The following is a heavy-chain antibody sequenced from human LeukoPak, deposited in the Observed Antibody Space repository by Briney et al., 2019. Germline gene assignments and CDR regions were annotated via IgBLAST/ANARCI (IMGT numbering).Heavy chain of an antibody. CDR2: IRGKAYGGTT. CDR1: GFTFGDYA. V-gene: IGHV3-49*04. CDR3: TRRGGWYSDY. Sequence: SGGSLRLSCTASGFTFGDYAMSWVRQAPGKGLEWVGFIRGKAYGGTTEYAAYVKGRFTISRDDSKSIAYVQMNSLKIEDTAVYYCTRRGGWYSDYWGQGNLVTVSS. J-gene: IGHJ4*02. D-gene: IGHD6-19*01.